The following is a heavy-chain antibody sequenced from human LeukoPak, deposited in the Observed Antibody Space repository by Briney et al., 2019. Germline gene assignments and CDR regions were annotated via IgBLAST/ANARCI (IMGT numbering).Heavy chain of an antibody. CDR3: ARLDGYYDSSGYYPRGAFDI. J-gene: IGHJ3*02. V-gene: IGHV5-51*01. CDR2: IYPADSDT. Sequence: GESLKISCKGSGYSFTSYWIGWVRQMPGKGLEWMGIIYPADSDTRYSPSFQGQVTISADKSISTAYLQWSSLKASDTAMYYCARLDGYYDSSGYYPRGAFDIWGQGTMVTVSS. CDR1: GYSFTSYW. D-gene: IGHD3-22*01.